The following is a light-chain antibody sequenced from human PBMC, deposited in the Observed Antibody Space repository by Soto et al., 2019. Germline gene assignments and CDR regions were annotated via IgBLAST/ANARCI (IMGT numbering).Light chain of an antibody. CDR3: QHYGSSRT. J-gene: IGKJ1*01. V-gene: IGKV3-20*01. Sequence: EIVLTQSPGTLSLSPGERATLSCRASQSVSSDLAWYQQKPGQAPRLLIYGASSRATGIPDRFSGSGSGMDFTLTISRLEPEDFAVYYCQHYGSSRTFGQGTKVEIK. CDR1: QSVSSD. CDR2: GAS.